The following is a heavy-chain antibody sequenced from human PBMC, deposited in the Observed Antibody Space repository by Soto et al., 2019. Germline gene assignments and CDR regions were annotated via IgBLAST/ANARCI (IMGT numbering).Heavy chain of an antibody. D-gene: IGHD3-22*01. CDR3: ARGPTYYYDSSGYYYNY. CDR2: IIPIFGTA. Sequence: ASVKVSCKASGGTFSSYAISWVRQAPGQGLEWMGGIIPIFGTANYAQKFQGRVTITADKSTSTAYMELSSLRSEDTAVYYCARGPTYYYDSSGYYYNYWGQGTLVTVSS. CDR1: GGTFSSYA. J-gene: IGHJ4*02. V-gene: IGHV1-69*06.